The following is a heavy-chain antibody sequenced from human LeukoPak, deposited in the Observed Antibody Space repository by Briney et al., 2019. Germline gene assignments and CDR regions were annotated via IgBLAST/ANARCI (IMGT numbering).Heavy chain of an antibody. D-gene: IGHD7-27*01. V-gene: IGHV1-2*02. CDR1: GYTFTGYY. CDR3: ARELAGHLELGTMAATINGDAFDI. CDR2: INPNSGGT. J-gene: IGHJ3*02. Sequence: ASVKVSCKASGYTFTGYYMHWVRQAPGQGLEWMGWINPNSGGTNYAQKFQGRVTMTRDTSISTAYMELSRLRSDDTAVYYCARELAGHLELGTMAATINGDAFDIWGQGTMVTVSS.